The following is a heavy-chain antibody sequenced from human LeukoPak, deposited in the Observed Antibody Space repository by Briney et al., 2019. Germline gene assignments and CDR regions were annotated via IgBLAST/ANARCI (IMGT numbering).Heavy chain of an antibody. D-gene: IGHD3-10*01. J-gene: IGHJ4*02. CDR3: ARVGQGNFDY. V-gene: IGHV4-59*01. Sequence: SETLSLTCTVSGGSISTYYWSWIRQPSGKGLEWIGYIYYSGNTNYNPSLKSRVTISVDTSKNQFSLKLSSVTAADTAVYYCARVGQGNFDYWGQGTLVTVSS. CDR1: GGSISTYY. CDR2: IYYSGNT.